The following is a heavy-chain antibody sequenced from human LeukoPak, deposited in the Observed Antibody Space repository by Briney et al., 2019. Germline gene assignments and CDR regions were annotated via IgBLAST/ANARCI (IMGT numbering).Heavy chain of an antibody. CDR3: ASSTRSSTSCCFDY. CDR1: GFTFSSYW. D-gene: IGHD2-2*01. Sequence: PGGXXRLSCAASGFTFSSYWMHWVRQAPGKGLVWVSRINSDGSSTSYADSVKGRFTISRDNAKNTLYLQMNSLRAEDTAVYYCASSTRSSTSCCFDYWGQGTLVTVSS. V-gene: IGHV3-74*01. CDR2: INSDGSST. J-gene: IGHJ4*02.